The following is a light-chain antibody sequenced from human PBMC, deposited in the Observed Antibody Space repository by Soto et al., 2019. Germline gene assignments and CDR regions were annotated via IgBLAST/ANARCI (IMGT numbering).Light chain of an antibody. J-gene: IGKJ4*01. CDR2: AAS. CDR1: QRISSY. Sequence: IHMTQSPSSLSASVGDRVTITCRASQRISSYLNWYQQKPGKDPKLLIYAASSLQSGVPSRFSGSGSGTDFTLTISSLQQEDFATYYGQQSYSTPLTVGGGNKVEIK. CDR3: QQSYSTPLT. V-gene: IGKV1-39*01.